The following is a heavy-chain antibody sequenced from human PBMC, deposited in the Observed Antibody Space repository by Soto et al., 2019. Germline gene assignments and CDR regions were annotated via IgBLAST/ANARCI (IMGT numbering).Heavy chain of an antibody. CDR1: ADTFTSYY. CDR2: INPNGGST. CDR3: ARDRREFDRWDQGGYYYGMDV. J-gene: IGHJ6*02. D-gene: IGHD3-10*01. V-gene: IGHV1-46*01. Sequence: ASVKVSCKAPADTFTSYYIHWVRQAPGHGLEWMGIINPNGGSTRFAQTFQGRITMTTDTSTSTVYMELRSLRSDDTAVYYCARDRREFDRWDQGGYYYGMDVWGQGTTVTVSS.